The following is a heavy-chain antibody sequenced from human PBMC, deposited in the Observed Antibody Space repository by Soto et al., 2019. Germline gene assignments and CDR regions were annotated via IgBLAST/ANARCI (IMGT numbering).Heavy chain of an antibody. CDR3: ATRIAAAGPIDY. Sequence: VQLLESGGGLVQPGGSLRLSCAASGFTFSSYAMSWVRQAPGKGLEWVSAISGSGGSTYYADSAKGRFTISRDNSKNTLYLQMNSLRAEDTAVYYCATRIAAAGPIDYWGQGTLVTVSS. CDR1: GFTFSSYA. CDR2: ISGSGGST. J-gene: IGHJ4*02. V-gene: IGHV3-23*01. D-gene: IGHD6-25*01.